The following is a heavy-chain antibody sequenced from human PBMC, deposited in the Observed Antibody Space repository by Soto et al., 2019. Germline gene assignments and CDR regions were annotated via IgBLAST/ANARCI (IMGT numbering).Heavy chain of an antibody. J-gene: IGHJ6*02. D-gene: IGHD3-16*02. CDR1: GFTLSTYS. V-gene: IGHV3-48*02. CDR2: ITSSGSTT. Sequence: GGSLRLSCEVSGFTLSTYSMNWVRQAPGKGLEWVSFITSSGSTTYYADSVKGRFTVSRDNVKNSLFLQMNSLRDEDTAVYYCARVAIASGGVIAVTYALDVWGQGTTVTAP. CDR3: ARVAIASGGVIAVTYALDV.